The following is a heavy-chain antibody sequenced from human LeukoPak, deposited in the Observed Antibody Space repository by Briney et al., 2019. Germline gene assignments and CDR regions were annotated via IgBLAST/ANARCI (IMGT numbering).Heavy chain of an antibody. CDR3: GRDPKLGIRGYTYGYIDY. CDR1: GYTFISYA. D-gene: IGHD5-18*01. Sequence: ASVTVSCKTSGYTFISYAMNWVRQAPGQGLEWMGWINTNTGNPTYAQGFTGRYVFSLDTSVSTAYLQISGLKADDTAVYYCGRDPKLGIRGYTYGYIDYWGQGTLVTVSS. CDR2: INTNTGNP. J-gene: IGHJ4*02. V-gene: IGHV7-4-1*02.